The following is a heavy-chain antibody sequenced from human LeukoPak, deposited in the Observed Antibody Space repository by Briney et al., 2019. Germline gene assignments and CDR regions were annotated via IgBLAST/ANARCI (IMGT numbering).Heavy chain of an antibody. CDR1: GFTFSSHT. CDR2: ITSTGSDI. J-gene: IGHJ5*02. V-gene: IGHV3-21*01. Sequence: GGSLRLSCAASGFTFSSHTMNWVRQAPGKGLEWVSSITSTGSDIYYADSVKGRFTISRDNAKNSLYLQVNSLRAEDTAVYYCARGIDSRGWLSWFDPWGQGTLVTVSS. CDR3: ARGIDSRGWLSWFDP. D-gene: IGHD6-19*01.